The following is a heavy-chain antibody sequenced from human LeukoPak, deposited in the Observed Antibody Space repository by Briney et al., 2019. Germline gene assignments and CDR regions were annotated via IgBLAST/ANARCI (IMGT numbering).Heavy chain of an antibody. CDR3: ARDGSDNWGLFDN. V-gene: IGHV4-38-2*02. CDR2: TAPGGNT. D-gene: IGHD1-1*01. CDR1: GYSISSGYY. Sequence: SETLSLTCTVSGYSISSGYYWGWIRQPPGKGLEWIGSTAPGGNTYYNPSLKSRVAISVDTSKNQFSLKLSSVTDADTAVYYCARDGSDNWGLFDNWGRGTLVTVSS. J-gene: IGHJ4*02.